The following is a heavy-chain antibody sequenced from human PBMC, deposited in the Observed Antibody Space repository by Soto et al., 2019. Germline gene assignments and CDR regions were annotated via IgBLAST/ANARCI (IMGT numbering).Heavy chain of an antibody. CDR2: IRASGGRT. D-gene: IGHD4-17*01. CDR3: AQDPNGDYVGGFEL. CDR1: GVTFSNYA. J-gene: IGHJ4*01. Sequence: GSLIVSWVTSGVTFSNYAMSSVLQAPGKGLEWVSGIRASGGRTYYADSVRGRFTVSRDSDRNTLSLQMNSLRAEDAAIYFCAQDPNGDYVGGFELWGPGTVVTVSS. V-gene: IGHV3-23*01.